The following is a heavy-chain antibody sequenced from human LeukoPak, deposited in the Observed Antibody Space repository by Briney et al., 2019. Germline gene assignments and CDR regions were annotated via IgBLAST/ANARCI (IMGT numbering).Heavy chain of an antibody. CDR1: GYTLTELS. J-gene: IGHJ3*02. D-gene: IGHD6-13*01. CDR2: FDPEDGET. CDR3: ARDEYSSSRLPGAAFDI. V-gene: IGHV1-24*01. Sequence: ASVKVSCKVSGYTLTELSMHWVRQAPGKGLEWMGGFDPEDGETVYAQKLQGRATMTEDTSTDTAYMELSGLRSEDTAVYYCARDEYSSSRLPGAAFDIWGQGTMVTVSS.